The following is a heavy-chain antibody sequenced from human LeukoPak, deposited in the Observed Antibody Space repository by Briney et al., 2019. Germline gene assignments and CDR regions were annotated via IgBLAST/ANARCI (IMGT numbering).Heavy chain of an antibody. CDR2: INPNSGGT. CDR1: GYTFTGYY. D-gene: IGHD3-16*01. CDR3: ARDYEVWGSVSD. Sequence: ASVKVSCKASGYTFTGYYMHWVRQAPGQGLEWMGWINPNSGGTNYAQKVQGRVTMTTDTSTSTAYMELRSLRSDDTAVYYCARDYEVWGSVSDWGQGTLVTVSS. J-gene: IGHJ4*02. V-gene: IGHV1-2*02.